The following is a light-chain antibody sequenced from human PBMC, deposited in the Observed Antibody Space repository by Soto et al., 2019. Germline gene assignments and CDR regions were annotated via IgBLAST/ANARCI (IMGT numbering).Light chain of an antibody. CDR3: QEYNSYPWT. V-gene: IGKV1-5*01. Sequence: DIQLTQSPSPLSASVGDGVTITCGASQSIRNWLALYQQKPGKVPKLLIYDASSLASGVPSRFSGSGSGTELTLTISRLQPYDFASFYCQEYNSYPWTFGPGTKV. CDR2: DAS. J-gene: IGKJ1*01. CDR1: QSIRNW.